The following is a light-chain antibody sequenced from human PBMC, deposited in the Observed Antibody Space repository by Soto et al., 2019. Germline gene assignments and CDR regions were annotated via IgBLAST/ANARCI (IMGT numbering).Light chain of an antibody. CDR3: QQYSDFPHT. CDR2: DAS. J-gene: IGKJ2*01. Sequence: EIVLTQSPGTLSLSPRERATLSCRASQRVSSRNLAWYQQKPGQAPRLLIYDASSRATGIPDSFSGSGSVSEFTLTINSLEPEDFAVYFCQQYSDFPHTFGQGTKLEVK. CDR1: QRVSSRN. V-gene: IGKV3-20*01.